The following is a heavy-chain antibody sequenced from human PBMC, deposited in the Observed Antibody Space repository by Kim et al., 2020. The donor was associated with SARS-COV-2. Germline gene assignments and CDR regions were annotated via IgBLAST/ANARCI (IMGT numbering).Heavy chain of an antibody. J-gene: IGHJ3*02. Sequence: ASVKVSCKASGYTFDRYTFADYHMHWFRQAPGQGLEWMGWGNPTSGGTKFAQKFQGRDTRTGDTSISTAYMELSRQKSDDTAVYYCARGRGDWAFGYVEIWGQETMGTVSP. CDR2: GNPTSGGT. CDR3: ARGRGDWAFGYVEI. D-gene: IGHD2-21*02. CDR1: GYTFDRYTFADYH. V-gene: IGHV1-2*02.